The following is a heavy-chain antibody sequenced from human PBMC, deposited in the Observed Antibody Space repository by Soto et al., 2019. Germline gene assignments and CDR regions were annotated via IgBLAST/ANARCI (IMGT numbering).Heavy chain of an antibody. Sequence: DVQLVESGGGLVQPGRSLRLSCAASGFTFDDYAMHWVRQAPGKGLEWVSGISWNSGSIGYADSVKGRFTISRDKAKNYLYLQMNSLRAEETALYYCAKDVHCSGGSCYSYFDYWGQGTLVTVSS. CDR2: ISWNSGSI. CDR3: AKDVHCSGGSCYSYFDY. J-gene: IGHJ4*02. CDR1: GFTFDDYA. V-gene: IGHV3-9*01. D-gene: IGHD2-15*01.